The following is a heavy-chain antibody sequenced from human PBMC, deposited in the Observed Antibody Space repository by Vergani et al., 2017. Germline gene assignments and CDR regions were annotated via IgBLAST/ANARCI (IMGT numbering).Heavy chain of an antibody. CDR3: ASYVTALDYFDY. D-gene: IGHD2-21*02. CDR2: IYYSGST. Sequence: QLHLQESGPGLVKPSETLSLTCTVSGGSISSSSYYWGWIRQPPGKGLEWIGSIYYSGSTYYNPSLKSRVTISVDTSKNQFSLKLSSVTAADTAVYYCASYVTALDYFDYWGQGTLVTVSS. V-gene: IGHV4-39*01. CDR1: GGSISSSSYY. J-gene: IGHJ4*02.